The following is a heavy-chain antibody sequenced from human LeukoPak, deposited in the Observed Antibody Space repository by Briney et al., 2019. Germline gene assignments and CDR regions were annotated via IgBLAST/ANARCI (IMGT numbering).Heavy chain of an antibody. CDR3: ARDQWSIAVAGTDWFDP. J-gene: IGHJ5*02. CDR2: INPNSGGT. Sequence: ASVKVSCKASGYTFTGYYMHWVRQAPGQGLEWMGRINPNSGGTNYAQKFQGRVTMTRDTSISTAYMELSRLRSDDTAVYYCARDQWSIAVAGTDWFDPWGQGTLVTVSS. D-gene: IGHD6-19*01. V-gene: IGHV1-2*02. CDR1: GYTFTGYY.